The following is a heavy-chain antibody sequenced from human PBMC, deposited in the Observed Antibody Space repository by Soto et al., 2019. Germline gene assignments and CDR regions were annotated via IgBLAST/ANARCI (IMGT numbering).Heavy chain of an antibody. D-gene: IGHD2-8*01. Sequence: QVQLQESGPGLVQPSQTLSLTCTVSGGSISSGGYYWSWIRQHPGKGLEWIGYIYSSGVTYYDPSLRSRVTMSVAMYKNQCSLRLSSVTAADTAVYYCATKPNGLYYFDYWGQGALVTVSS. CDR2: IYSSGVT. CDR1: GGSISSGGYY. V-gene: IGHV4-31*03. CDR3: ATKPNGLYYFDY. J-gene: IGHJ4*02.